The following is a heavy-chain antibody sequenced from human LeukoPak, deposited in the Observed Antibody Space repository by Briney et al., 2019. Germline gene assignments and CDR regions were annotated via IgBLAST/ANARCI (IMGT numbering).Heavy chain of an antibody. Sequence: ASETLSLTCAVYGGSFTDYYWSWIRQPPGKGLEWIGEVNHGGSTNYNPSLKSRVTISVDTSKNQFSLKLSSVTAADTAVYYCARSPHIAVVTAPKTNYFDSWGRGTLVTVSS. CDR2: VNHGGST. J-gene: IGHJ4*02. D-gene: IGHD2-21*02. CDR1: GGSFTDYY. V-gene: IGHV4-34*01. CDR3: ARSPHIAVVTAPKTNYFDS.